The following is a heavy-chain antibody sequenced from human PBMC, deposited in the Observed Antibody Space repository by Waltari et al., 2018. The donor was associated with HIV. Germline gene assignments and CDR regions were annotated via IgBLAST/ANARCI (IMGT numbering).Heavy chain of an antibody. D-gene: IGHD4-17*01. J-gene: IGHJ4*02. CDR2: IGTYNGNA. V-gene: IGHV1-18*01. CDR3: ARSHCAVTSCGSIDY. CDR1: GYPFTTYG. Sequence: QVQLVQSGAQVKNHGASVKVSCKASGYPFTTYGIPWVRQAPGQGLEWLGWIGTYNGNADFAPKTQVRIHLTIDTSTSTAYMELTSLRSDDTAVYYCARSHCAVTSCGSIDYWGQGTLVTVSS.